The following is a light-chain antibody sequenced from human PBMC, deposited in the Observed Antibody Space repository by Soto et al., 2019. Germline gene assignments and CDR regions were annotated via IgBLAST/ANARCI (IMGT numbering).Light chain of an antibody. J-gene: IGKJ1*01. CDR3: QQRSNWPPTWT. Sequence: EIFLTQSPGTLSLSPGEVATLSCMSSHRVSDNYLAWYQQKPGQAPRLLIYDASNRATGIPARFSGSGSGTDFTLTISSLEPEDFAVYYCQQRSNWPPTWTFGQGTKVDIK. V-gene: IGKV3-11*01. CDR1: HRVSDNY. CDR2: DAS.